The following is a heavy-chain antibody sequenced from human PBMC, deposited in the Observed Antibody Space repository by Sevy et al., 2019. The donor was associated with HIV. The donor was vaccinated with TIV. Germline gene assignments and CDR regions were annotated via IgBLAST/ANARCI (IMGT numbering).Heavy chain of an antibody. Sequence: GGSLRLSCAASGFTFSSYSMNWVRQAPGKGLEWVSYISSSSSTIYYADSVKGRFTITRDNAKNSLYLQMNSLRAEDTAVYYCARDDIVVVPAATTEQNMDVWGQGTTVTVSS. J-gene: IGHJ6*02. CDR3: ARDDIVVVPAATTEQNMDV. V-gene: IGHV3-48*01. CDR2: ISSSSSTI. CDR1: GFTFSSYS. D-gene: IGHD2-2*01.